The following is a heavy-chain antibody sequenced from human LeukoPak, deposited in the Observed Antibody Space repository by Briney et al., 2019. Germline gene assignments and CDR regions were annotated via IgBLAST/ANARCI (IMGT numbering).Heavy chain of an antibody. CDR1: GGSISSYY. CDR2: IYYSGST. V-gene: IGHV4-59*01. D-gene: IGHD3-22*01. CDR3: ARASDYYDSSGYSENDAFDI. J-gene: IGHJ3*02. Sequence: SETLSLTCTVSGGSISSYYWSWIRQPPGKGLEWIGYIYYSGSTNYNPSLKSRVTISVDTSKNQFSLKLSSVTAADTAVYYCARASDYYDSSGYSENDAFDIWGQGTMVTVSS.